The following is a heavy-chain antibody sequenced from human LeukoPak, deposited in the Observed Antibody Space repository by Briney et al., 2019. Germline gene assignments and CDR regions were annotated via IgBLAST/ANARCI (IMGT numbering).Heavy chain of an antibody. D-gene: IGHD5-18*01. J-gene: IGHJ4*02. V-gene: IGHV3-7*03. CDR3: ARAIRGYSYVLDY. CDR2: INQDGSQK. Sequence: PGGSLILSCAASGFTFSSHWISWVRQAPGKGLEWVAHINQDGSQKSYVDSVEGRFAISRDNAKNSLYLQMNSLRAEDTAVYYCARAIRGYSYVLDYWGQGTLVTVSS. CDR1: GFTFSSHW.